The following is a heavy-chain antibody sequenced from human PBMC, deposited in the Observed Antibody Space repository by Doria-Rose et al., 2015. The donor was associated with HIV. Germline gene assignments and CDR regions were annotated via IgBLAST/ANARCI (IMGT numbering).Heavy chain of an antibody. Sequence: TFSDHYMDWVRQAPGKGLEWVGRSKNKVKSYTTEYAASVKGRFTISRDGSENSLYLQMNSLKTEDTAVYHRATWISGSYNYWGQGTLVTVSS. D-gene: IGHD1-26*01. V-gene: IGHV3-72*01. J-gene: IGHJ4*02. CDR2: SKNKVKSYTT. CDR1: TFSDHY. CDR3: ATWISGSYNY.